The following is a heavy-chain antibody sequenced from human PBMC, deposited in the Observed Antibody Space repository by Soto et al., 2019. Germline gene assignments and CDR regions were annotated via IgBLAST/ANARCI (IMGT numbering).Heavy chain of an antibody. Sequence: ESGGGVVQPGRSLRLSCAASGFTFSSYGMLWVRQAPGKGLEWVAVIWYDGSNRYYADSVKGRFTISRDNSKNTLYLQMNSLRAEDTAVYYCARGPIAVDFWGQGTLVTVSS. CDR2: IWYDGSNR. CDR3: ARGPIAVDF. J-gene: IGHJ4*02. V-gene: IGHV3-33*01. CDR1: GFTFSSYG. D-gene: IGHD6-19*01.